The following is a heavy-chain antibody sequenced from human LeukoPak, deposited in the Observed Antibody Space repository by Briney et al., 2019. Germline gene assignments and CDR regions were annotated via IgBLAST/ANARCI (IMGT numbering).Heavy chain of an antibody. Sequence: GRSLRLSCTASGFTFGDYAMSWVRQAPGKGLEWVGFIRSKAYGGTTEYAASVKGRFTISRDDSKSIAYLQMNSLKTEDTAVYYCTRDLPYYYDSSGSFDYWGQGTLVTVCS. J-gene: IGHJ4*02. CDR2: IRSKAYGGTT. V-gene: IGHV3-49*04. CDR1: GFTFGDYA. D-gene: IGHD3-22*01. CDR3: TRDLPYYYDSSGSFDY.